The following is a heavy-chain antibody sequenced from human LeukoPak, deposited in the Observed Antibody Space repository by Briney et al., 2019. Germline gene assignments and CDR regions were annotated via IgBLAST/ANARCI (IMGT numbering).Heavy chain of an antibody. CDR1: GGSISSYY. J-gene: IGHJ4*02. V-gene: IGHV4-59*01. CDR3: ARVPRSLSSTGWSDY. D-gene: IGHD6-19*01. Sequence: SETLSLTCTVSGGSISSYYWSWIRQPPGKGLEPIGYIYYSGSTNYNPSLKSRVTISIDTSKNQFSLRLSSVTAADTAVYYCARVPRSLSSTGWSDYWGQGTLVTVSS. CDR2: IYYSGST.